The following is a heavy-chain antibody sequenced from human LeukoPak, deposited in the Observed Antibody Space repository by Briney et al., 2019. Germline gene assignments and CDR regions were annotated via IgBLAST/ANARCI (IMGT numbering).Heavy chain of an antibody. J-gene: IGHJ4*02. CDR1: GFTFSDYY. D-gene: IGHD3-10*01. Sequence: GGSLRLSCAASGFTFSDYYMAWIRQAPAKGLEWVSYISSSSSYTNYADSVKGRFTISRDNAENSLYLQMNSLRAEDTAVYYCARDVYYGSGSYFFDYWGQGTLVTVSS. CDR2: ISSSSSYT. CDR3: ARDVYYGSGSYFFDY. V-gene: IGHV3-11*05.